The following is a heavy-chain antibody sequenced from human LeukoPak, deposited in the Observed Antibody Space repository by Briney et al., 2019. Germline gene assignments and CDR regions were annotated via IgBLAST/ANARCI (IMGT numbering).Heavy chain of an antibody. V-gene: IGHV3-23*01. CDR1: GFTFSSYA. CDR2: LSDSGGRT. CDR3: AKPGGTYYYGVGSPPNY. Sequence: GESLRLSCAASGFTFSSYAMSWVRQAPGKGLEWVSALSDSGGRTYYADSVKGRFTISRDNSKNTLYVQMNSLRADDTAVYYCAKPGGTYYYGVGSPPNYWGQGTLVTVSS. D-gene: IGHD3-10*01. J-gene: IGHJ4*02.